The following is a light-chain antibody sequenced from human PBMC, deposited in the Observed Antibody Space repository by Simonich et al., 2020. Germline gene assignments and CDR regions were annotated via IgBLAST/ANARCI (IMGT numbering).Light chain of an antibody. Sequence: SSELTQDPAVSVALGQTVRITCQGDSLRSYYASWYQQKPGQAPVLVIYGKNNRPSGIPDRFSVSSSGNTAYLTITGAQAEDEADYYCNSRDSSGNHLVFGGGTKLTVL. V-gene: IGLV3-19*01. CDR3: NSRDSSGNHLV. CDR2: GKN. CDR1: SLRSYY. J-gene: IGLJ2*01.